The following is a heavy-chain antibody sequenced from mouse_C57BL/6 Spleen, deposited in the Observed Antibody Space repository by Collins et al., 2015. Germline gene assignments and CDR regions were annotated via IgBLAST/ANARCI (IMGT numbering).Heavy chain of an antibody. V-gene: IGHV5-6*01. CDR2: ISSGGSYT. CDR3: ARHDGIYAMDY. D-gene: IGHD1-1*01. J-gene: IGHJ4*01. CDR1: GFTFSSYG. Sequence: EVQLVESGGDLVKPGGSLKLSCAASGFTFSSYGMSWVRQTPDKRLEWVATISSGGSYTYYPDSVKGRFTISRDNAKNTLYLQMSSLKSEDTAMYYCARHDGIYAMDYWGQGTSVTVSS.